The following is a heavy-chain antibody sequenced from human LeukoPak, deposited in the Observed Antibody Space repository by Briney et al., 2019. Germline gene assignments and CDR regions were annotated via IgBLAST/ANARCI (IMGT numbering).Heavy chain of an antibody. J-gene: IGHJ3*02. D-gene: IGHD2-15*01. CDR1: GFTFSSYA. CDR2: ISGSGSST. V-gene: IGHV3-23*01. Sequence: GGSLRLSCAASGFTFSSYAMSWVRQAPGKGLEWVSGISGSGSSTYYSDSVKGRFTISRDNSKNALYVQMNSLRAEDTAVYYCAKVTVAVVAAKDAFDIWGQGTVVTVSS. CDR3: AKVTVAVVAAKDAFDI.